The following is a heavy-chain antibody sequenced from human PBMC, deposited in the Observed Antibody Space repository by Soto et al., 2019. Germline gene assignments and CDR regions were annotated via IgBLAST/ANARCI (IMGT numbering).Heavy chain of an antibody. V-gene: IGHV1-2*04. CDR3: ARAHPPVYHWGGETNWFDP. J-gene: IGHJ5*02. D-gene: IGHD7-27*01. Sequence: GASVKVSCKSSGYTFTGYYMHWVRQAPGKGLEWMGWINPNSGGTNYAQKFQGWVTMTRDTSISTAYMELSRLRSDDTAVYYCARAHPPVYHWGGETNWFDPWGQGTLVTVSS. CDR1: GYTFTGYY. CDR2: INPNSGGT.